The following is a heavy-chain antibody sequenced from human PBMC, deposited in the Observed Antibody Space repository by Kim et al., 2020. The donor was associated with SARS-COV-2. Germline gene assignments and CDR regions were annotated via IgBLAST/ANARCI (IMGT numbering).Heavy chain of an antibody. V-gene: IGHV4-39*01. J-gene: IGHJ3*02. Sequence: IPSLKSRVTISVDTSENQFSLMLSSVTAADTAVYYCASTVATRGRGAFDIWGQGTMVTVSS. CDR3: ASTVATRGRGAFDI. D-gene: IGHD5-12*01.